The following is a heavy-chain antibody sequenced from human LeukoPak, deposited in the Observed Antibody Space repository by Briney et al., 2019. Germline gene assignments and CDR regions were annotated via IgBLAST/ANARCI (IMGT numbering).Heavy chain of an antibody. D-gene: IGHD3-16*01. Sequence: GGSLKPSCAPSAFTFSVSATNWVRQASGKGLEWGGCIASKGKNYAKKYAASVKGRFTISRDDSKNTAYLQMNSLKTEDTAVYYCSRSGGDGATGEWGQGTLVTVSS. CDR2: IASKGKNYAK. J-gene: IGHJ4*02. CDR1: AFTFSVSA. CDR3: SRSGGDGATGE. V-gene: IGHV3-73*01.